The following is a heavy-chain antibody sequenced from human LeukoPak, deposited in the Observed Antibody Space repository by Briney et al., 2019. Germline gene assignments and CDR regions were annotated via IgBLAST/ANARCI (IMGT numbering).Heavy chain of an antibody. CDR2: IHYSGST. CDR3: AGTYMTSARFDP. V-gene: IGHV4-31*03. CDR1: GGSISSGGYY. J-gene: IGHJ5*02. D-gene: IGHD2-21*02. Sequence: SQTLSLTCTVSGGSISSGGYYWSWIRQHPGKGLERIGYIHYSGSTYYNPSLKSRVTISVDTSKNQFSLKLRYVTAADTAVYYCAGTYMTSARFDPWGQGTLVTVSS.